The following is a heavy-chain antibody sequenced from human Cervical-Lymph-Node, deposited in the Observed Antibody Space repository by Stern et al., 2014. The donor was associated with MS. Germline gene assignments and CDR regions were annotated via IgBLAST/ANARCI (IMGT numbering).Heavy chain of an antibody. Sequence: VQLLESGAEVKKPGASVKVSCEASGYTFTSNGITWMRQAPGQGLEWVGGISAYNGDTKHAQKLQGRVTMTTDTSTSTAYMELRSLRSDDTAVYYCARDSHDYYRYGMDVWGQGTTVTVSS. J-gene: IGHJ6*02. CDR1: GYTFTSNG. CDR3: ARDSHDYYRYGMDV. CDR2: ISAYNGDT. V-gene: IGHV1-18*04.